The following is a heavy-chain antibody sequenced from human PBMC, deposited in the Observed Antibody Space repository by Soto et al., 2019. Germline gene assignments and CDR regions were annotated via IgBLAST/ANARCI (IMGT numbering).Heavy chain of an antibody. J-gene: IGHJ4*02. CDR2: IYNGGRT. Sequence: SETLSLTCTVSGGSISDHYYMWIRQSPGKGLEYIGYIYNGGRTDYNPSLKSRVVISVDTSKNQFSLKLTSVTAADTAVYYCAPRFYPGGVFFAYGGQGTRVTFSS. CDR3: APRFYPGGVFFAY. V-gene: IGHV4-59*03. CDR1: GGSISDHY. D-gene: IGHD3-16*01.